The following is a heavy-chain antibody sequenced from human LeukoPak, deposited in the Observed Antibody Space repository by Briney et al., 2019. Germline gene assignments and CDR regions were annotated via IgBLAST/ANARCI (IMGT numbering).Heavy chain of an antibody. CDR3: ASHYSSGWFHFDY. CDR2: IYSGGST. J-gene: IGHJ4*02. CDR1: GFTVSSNY. V-gene: IGHV3-53*01. D-gene: IGHD6-19*01. Sequence: GGSLRLSCAASGFTVSSNYMSWVRQAPGKGLEWVSVIYSGGSTYYADSVKGRFTISRDNSKNTLYLQMSSLRAEDTAVYYCASHYSSGWFHFDYWGQGTLVTVYS.